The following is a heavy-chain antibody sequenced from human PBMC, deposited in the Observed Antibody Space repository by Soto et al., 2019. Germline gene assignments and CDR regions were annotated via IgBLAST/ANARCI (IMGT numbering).Heavy chain of an antibody. Sequence: GASVKVSCKASGGPFSSYAISWVRQAPGQGLEWMGGIIPIFGTANYAQKCQGRVTITADESTSTAYMELSSLGSEDTAVYYCARGSYYYGSGSHYYYGMDVWGRGTTVTVSS. J-gene: IGHJ6*02. CDR3: ARGSYYYGSGSHYYYGMDV. D-gene: IGHD3-10*01. CDR2: IIPIFGTA. CDR1: GGPFSSYA. V-gene: IGHV1-69*13.